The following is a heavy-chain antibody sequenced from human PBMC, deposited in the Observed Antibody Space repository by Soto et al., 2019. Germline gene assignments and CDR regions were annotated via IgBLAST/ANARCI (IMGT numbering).Heavy chain of an antibody. J-gene: IGHJ6*02. D-gene: IGHD3-3*01. CDR1: GYSFTSYW. CDR3: ARHFRYYDFLSGSPPDYYGMDA. V-gene: IGHV5-51*01. CDR2: IYPGDSDT. Sequence: LGESLKISCKGSGYSFTSYWIGWVRQMPGKGLEWMGIIYPGDSDTRYSPSFQGQVTISADKSISTAYLQWSSLKASDTAMYYCARHFRYYDFLSGSPPDYYGMDAWGQGTTVTSP.